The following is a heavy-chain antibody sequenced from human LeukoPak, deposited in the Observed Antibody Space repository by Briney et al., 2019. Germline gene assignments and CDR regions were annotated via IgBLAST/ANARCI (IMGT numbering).Heavy chain of an antibody. J-gene: IGHJ4*02. CDR3: AKDLDYNVSGPTDY. Sequence: PGGSLRLSCAASGFTLSSYAMSWVRQAPGKGLEWVSAISDTGNTYHADSVKGRFTISRDSSKNTLFLQMNRLRPEDAAVYYCAKDLDYNVSGPTDYWGQGTLVTVSS. D-gene: IGHD5/OR15-5a*01. CDR1: GFTLSSYA. CDR2: ISDTGNT. V-gene: IGHV3-23*01.